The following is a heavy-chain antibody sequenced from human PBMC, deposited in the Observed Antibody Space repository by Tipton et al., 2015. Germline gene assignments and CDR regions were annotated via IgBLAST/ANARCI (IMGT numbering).Heavy chain of an antibody. Sequence: TLSITCSVSSDSISKYYWSWIRQPPGKELEWIGYIQYSGSTNYNPSLKGRLTMSIDTSKNQFSLNLSSVTAADTAGYYCARTGYCSGGSCYFDAFDIWGRVTMVTVSS. CDR3: ARTGYCSGGSCYFDAFDI. CDR1: SDSISKYY. D-gene: IGHD2-15*01. J-gene: IGHJ3*02. V-gene: IGHV4-59*01. CDR2: IQYSGST.